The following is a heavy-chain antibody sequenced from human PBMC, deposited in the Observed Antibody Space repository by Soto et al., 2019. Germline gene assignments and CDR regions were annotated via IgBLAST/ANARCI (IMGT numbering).Heavy chain of an antibody. CDR2: IYWDDDE. Sequence: QITLKESGPTLVKPTQTLTLTCTFSGFSLSTTGVGVGWVRQPPGKALEWLALIYWDDDERYTPSLRSRLTVTKDTSKNQVVLTMTNMDPVDTATYFCAHRLLGDEHFNKFDPWGQGILVTVSS. CDR3: AHRLLGDEHFNKFDP. D-gene: IGHD1-26*01. CDR1: GFSLSTTGVG. V-gene: IGHV2-5*02. J-gene: IGHJ5*02.